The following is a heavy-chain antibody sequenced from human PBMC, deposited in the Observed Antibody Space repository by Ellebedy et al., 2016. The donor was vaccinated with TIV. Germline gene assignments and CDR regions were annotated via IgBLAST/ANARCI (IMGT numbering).Heavy chain of an antibody. CDR2: IYYSGAT. J-gene: IGHJ5*02. D-gene: IGHD3-10*01. Sequence: SETLSLXXTVSGGSLRNTPYYWGWIRQPPGKGLQWIANIYYSGATYYNPSLKSRVTISADTSKNQFSLRLSSVSAADTAVYYCAGYYGSGSYWLGWFDPWGQGALVTVSP. V-gene: IGHV4-39*07. CDR3: AGYYGSGSYWLGWFDP. CDR1: GGSLRNTPYY.